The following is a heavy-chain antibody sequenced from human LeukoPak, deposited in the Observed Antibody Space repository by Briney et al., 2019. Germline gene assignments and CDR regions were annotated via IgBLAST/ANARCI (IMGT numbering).Heavy chain of an antibody. CDR2: INQDGSAK. V-gene: IGHV3-7*02. Sequence: PGGSLRLSCAASGFTFNNCWMSWLRQAPGKGLEWVANINQDGSAKYYVDSVKGRFTISRDNAQNSLFLQMNSLRDEDTAVYYCVRGLEWLRGFDYWGQGTLVTVSS. D-gene: IGHD5-12*01. J-gene: IGHJ4*02. CDR1: GFTFNNCW. CDR3: VRGLEWLRGFDY.